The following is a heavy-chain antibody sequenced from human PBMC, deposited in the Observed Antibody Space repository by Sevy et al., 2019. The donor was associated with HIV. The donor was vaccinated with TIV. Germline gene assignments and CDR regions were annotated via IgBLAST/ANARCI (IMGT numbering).Heavy chain of an antibody. V-gene: IGHV3-9*01. CDR2: ISWNSGSI. D-gene: IGHD3-10*01. CDR3: AEQVRGRDY. Sequence: GGSLRLSCAASGFTFDDYTMHWVRQAPGKGLEWVSGISWNSGSIGYADSVKGRFTISRDNAKNSLYLQMNSLRAEDTALYYCAEQVRGRDYWGQGTLVTVSS. CDR1: GFTFDDYT. J-gene: IGHJ4*02.